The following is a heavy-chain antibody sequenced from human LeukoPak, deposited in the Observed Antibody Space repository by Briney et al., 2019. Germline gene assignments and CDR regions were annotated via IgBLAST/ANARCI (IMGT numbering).Heavy chain of an antibody. Sequence: PGGSLRLSCAASGFTFNNYAMTWVRQAPGKGLEWVSAISGSGGSTYYADSVKGRFTISRDNSKNTLYLQMNSLRAEDTAVYYCAKGSVVVVAATMDVWGQGTTVTVSS. J-gene: IGHJ6*02. CDR1: GFTFNNYA. CDR2: ISGSGGST. V-gene: IGHV3-23*01. CDR3: AKGSVVVVAATMDV. D-gene: IGHD2-15*01.